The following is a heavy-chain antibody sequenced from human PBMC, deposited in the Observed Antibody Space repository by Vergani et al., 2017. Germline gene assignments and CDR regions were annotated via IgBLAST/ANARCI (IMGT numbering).Heavy chain of an antibody. J-gene: IGHJ3*02. CDR2: ISSSGSTI. CDR3: ASSGSWGDAFDI. CDR1: GFTLSDYY. Sequence: QVQLVESGGGLVKPGGSLRLSCAASGFTLSDYYMSWIPQAPGNGLEWVSYISSSGSTIYYADSVKGRFTISRDNAKNSLYLQMNSLRAEDTAVYYCASSGSWGDAFDIWGQGTMVTVSS. D-gene: IGHD3-10*01. V-gene: IGHV3-11*01.